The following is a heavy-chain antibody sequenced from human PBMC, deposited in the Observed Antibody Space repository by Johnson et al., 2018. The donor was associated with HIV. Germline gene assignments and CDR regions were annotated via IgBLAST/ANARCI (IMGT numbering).Heavy chain of an antibody. Sequence: VQVVESGGVVVQPGGSLRLSCAASGFIFDDYTMHWVRQAPGKGLEWVSLISWDGRKTYYGGSVKGRFTISRDNSKNSLYLQMNSLRSEDSALYYCAKDTSRDDAFDIWGQGTMVTVSS. V-gene: IGHV3-43*01. D-gene: IGHD2-2*01. J-gene: IGHJ3*02. CDR1: GFIFDDYT. CDR2: ISWDGRKT. CDR3: AKDTSRDDAFDI.